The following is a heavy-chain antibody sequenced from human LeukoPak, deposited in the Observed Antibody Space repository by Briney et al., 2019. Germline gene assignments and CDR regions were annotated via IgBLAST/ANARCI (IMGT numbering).Heavy chain of an antibody. CDR3: ARDLYCSGGSYYYSVGNY. Sequence: ASVKVSCKASGYTFTGYYMHWVRQAPGQGLEWMGWINPNSGGTNYAQKFQGRVTMTRDTSISTAYMELSRLRSDDTAVYYCARDLYCSGGSYYYSVGNYWGQGTLVTVSS. J-gene: IGHJ4*02. V-gene: IGHV1-2*02. CDR1: GYTFTGYY. CDR2: INPNSGGT. D-gene: IGHD2-15*01.